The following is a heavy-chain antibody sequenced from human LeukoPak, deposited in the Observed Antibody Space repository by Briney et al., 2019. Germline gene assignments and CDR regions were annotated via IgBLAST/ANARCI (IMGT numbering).Heavy chain of an antibody. J-gene: IGHJ6*03. V-gene: IGHV1-69*05. CDR3: ASGNSMVRGIIGSYYYYMDV. CDR1: GTSFRSYA. CDR2: IIPILDTA. Sequence: SVKVSCKASGTSFRSYAITWVRQAPGQGLEWMGGIIPILDTANYAQKFQGRVAITTDESTSTAYLELSSLRSDDTAVYFCASGNSMVRGIIGSYYYYMDVWGKGTSVTVSS. D-gene: IGHD3-10*01.